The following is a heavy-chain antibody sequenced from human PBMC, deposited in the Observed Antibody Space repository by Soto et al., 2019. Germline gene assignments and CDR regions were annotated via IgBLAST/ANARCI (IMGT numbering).Heavy chain of an antibody. CDR3: ARDRGITMVRGVYYYYGIDV. J-gene: IGHJ6*02. D-gene: IGHD3-10*01. CDR1: GGSISSGDYY. V-gene: IGHV4-30-4*01. CDR2: IFYTGST. Sequence: PSETLSLTCTVSGGSISSGDYYWNWIRQPPGKGLEWIGHIFYTGSTYYKPSLKSRLTISLDTSKNQFSLKLSSVTAADTAVYYCARDRGITMVRGVYYYYGIDVWGQGTTVTVS.